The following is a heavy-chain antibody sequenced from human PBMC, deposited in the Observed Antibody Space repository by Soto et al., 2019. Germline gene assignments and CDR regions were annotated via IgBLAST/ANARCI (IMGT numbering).Heavy chain of an antibody. V-gene: IGHV4-4*07. J-gene: IGHJ4*02. D-gene: IGHD6-13*01. CDR3: ARGSSRWDY. Sequence: SETLSLTWTVSGGSISRFYWSWIRQPAGKGLEWIGRIYSGGRNNYNPSLKSRVTMSVDTSRNQFSLRLSSVTAADTAMYYCARGSSRWDYWGQGTLVTVSS. CDR2: IYSGGRN. CDR1: GGSISRFY.